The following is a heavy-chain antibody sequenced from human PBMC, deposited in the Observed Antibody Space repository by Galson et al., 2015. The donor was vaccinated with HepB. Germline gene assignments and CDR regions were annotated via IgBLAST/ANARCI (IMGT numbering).Heavy chain of an antibody. V-gene: IGHV3-9*01. Sequence: SLRLSCAASGFTFDDYAMHWVRQAPGKGLEWVSGISWNGGSIGYADSVKGRFTISRDNAKNSLYLQMNSLRAEDTALYYCAKVFRPERFGELLPWGQGTLVTVSS. CDR3: AKVFRPERFGELLP. CDR1: GFTFDDYA. D-gene: IGHD3-10*01. J-gene: IGHJ4*02. CDR2: ISWNGGSI.